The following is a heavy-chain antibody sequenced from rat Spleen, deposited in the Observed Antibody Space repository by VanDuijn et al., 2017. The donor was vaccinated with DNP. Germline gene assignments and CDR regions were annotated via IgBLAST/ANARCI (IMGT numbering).Heavy chain of an antibody. CDR1: GFTFSDSY. CDR3: TREQHFHFDY. Sequence: EVRLVESGGDLVQPGRSLKLSCAASGFTFSDSYMAWVRQAPTKGLEWVASISYDGRSTYYGDSVKGRFTISRDNAKTSLSLQMDSLRSEDTATYYCTREQHFHFDYWGQGVMVTVSS. D-gene: IGHD1-10*01. V-gene: IGHV5-20*01. CDR2: ISYDGRST. J-gene: IGHJ2*01.